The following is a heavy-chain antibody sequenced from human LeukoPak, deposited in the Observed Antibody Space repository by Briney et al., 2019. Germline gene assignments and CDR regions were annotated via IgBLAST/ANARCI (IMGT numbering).Heavy chain of an antibody. V-gene: IGHV4-31*03. D-gene: IGHD3-10*01. J-gene: IGHJ4*02. CDR2: IYYSGST. CDR1: GGSISSGGYY. CDR3: ARAGSGSYPY. Sequence: SETLSLTCTVSGGSISSGGYYWSWIRQHPGKGLEWIGYIYYSGSTYYNPSLKSRVTISVDTSKNQFSLKLSSVTAADTAVYYCARAGSGSYPYWGQGTLVTVSS.